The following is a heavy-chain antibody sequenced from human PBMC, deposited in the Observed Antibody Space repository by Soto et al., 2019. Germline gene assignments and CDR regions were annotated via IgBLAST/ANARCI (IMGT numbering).Heavy chain of an antibody. D-gene: IGHD3-22*01. J-gene: IGHJ4*01. CDR1: GYTFTGYG. CDR2: ISAYNGNT. V-gene: IGHV1-18*01. CDR3: AILCDSSDYYCYSY. Sequence: DSVQPCCKASGYTFTGYGISWVRQAPGQGLEWMGWISAYNGNTNYAQKLQGRVTMTTDTSTSTAYMELRSLRSDDTAVYYCAILCDSSDYYCYSYRAQRSLVRVSA.